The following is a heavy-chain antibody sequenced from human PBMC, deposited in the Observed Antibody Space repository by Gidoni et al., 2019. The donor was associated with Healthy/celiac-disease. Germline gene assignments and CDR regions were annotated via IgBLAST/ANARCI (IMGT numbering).Heavy chain of an antibody. V-gene: IGHV3-33*01. Sequence: QVQLVESGGGVVQPGRSPRLPCAASGFTFSSYGMHWVRQAPGKGLEWVAVVWYYGSNEYYADSVKGRFTISRDNSKNTLYLQMNSLRAEDTAVYYCARDHSSDAREYYYGMDVWGQGTTVTVSS. CDR1: GFTFSSYG. J-gene: IGHJ6*02. D-gene: IGHD6-19*01. CDR3: ARDHSSDAREYYYGMDV. CDR2: VWYYGSNE.